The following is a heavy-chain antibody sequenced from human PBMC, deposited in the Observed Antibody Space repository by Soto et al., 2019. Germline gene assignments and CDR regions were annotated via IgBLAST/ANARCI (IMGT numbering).Heavy chain of an antibody. CDR2: SRNKANSYTT. J-gene: IGHJ4*02. V-gene: IGHV3-72*01. CDR1: GFTFSDQY. Sequence: EVQLVESGGGLVQPGGSLRLSCAASGFTFSDQYLDWVRQAPGKGLEWVGRSRNKANSYTTEHAASVKGRSTISRDDSKNAVYLQMNSLLTEDTAVYYCTRARNLGGSWTSFDYGGQGTLVTVSS. D-gene: IGHD1-26*01. CDR3: TRARNLGGSWTSFDY.